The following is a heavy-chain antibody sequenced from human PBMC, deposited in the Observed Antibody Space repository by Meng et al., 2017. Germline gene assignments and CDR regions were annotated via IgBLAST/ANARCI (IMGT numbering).Heavy chain of an antibody. V-gene: IGHV3-49*03. CDR1: GFTFGDYA. CDR2: IRSKAYGGTT. Sequence: GESLKISCTASGFTFGDYAMSWFRQAPGKGLEWVGIIRSKAYGGTTEYAASVKGRFTISRDDSKSIAYLQMNSLKTEDTAVYYCTRDRVGGSYYVPFPFDYWGQGTLVTVS. CDR3: TRDRVGGSYYVPFPFDY. D-gene: IGHD1-26*01. J-gene: IGHJ4*02.